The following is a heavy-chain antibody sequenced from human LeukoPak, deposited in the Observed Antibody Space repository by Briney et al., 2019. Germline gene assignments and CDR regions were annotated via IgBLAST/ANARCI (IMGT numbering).Heavy chain of an antibody. Sequence: SETLSLTCTVSGGSFSGYYWSWIRRPPGKGLEWIGEINHSGSTNYNPSLKSRVTISVDTSKNQFSLKLSSVTAADTAVYYCARGLGSYGLDVWGQGTTVTVSS. CDR3: ARGLGSYGLDV. V-gene: IGHV4-34*01. J-gene: IGHJ6*02. D-gene: IGHD3-10*01. CDR1: GGSFSGYY. CDR2: INHSGST.